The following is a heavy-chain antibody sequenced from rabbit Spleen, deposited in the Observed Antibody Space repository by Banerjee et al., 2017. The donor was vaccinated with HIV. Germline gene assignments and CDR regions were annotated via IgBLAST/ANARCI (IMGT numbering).Heavy chain of an antibody. D-gene: IGHD6-1*01. CDR2: LYAGGSGST. V-gene: IGHV1S45*01. CDR1: GFSFSSGYD. J-gene: IGHJ4*01. Sequence: QEQLVESGGGLVKPGASLTLICTASGFSFSSGYDMCWVRQAPGKGLEWIACLYAGGSGSTYSATWAKGRFTISKTSSTTVTLQMTSLTAADTATYFCARDLYYSYGNDGYALFNLWGPGPLVTVS. CDR3: ARDLYYSYGNDGYALFNL.